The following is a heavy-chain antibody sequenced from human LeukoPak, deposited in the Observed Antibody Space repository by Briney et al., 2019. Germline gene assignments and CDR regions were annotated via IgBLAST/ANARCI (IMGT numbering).Heavy chain of an antibody. D-gene: IGHD2-2*01. J-gene: IGHJ6*02. CDR2: INPNSGGT. Sequence: ASVKVSSKASGYTFTGYYMHWVRQAPGQGLEWMGWINPNSGGTNYAQKFQGWVTMTRDTSISTAYMELSRLRSDDTAVYYCARSHCSSTSCYYYYGMDVWGQGTTVTVSS. CDR1: GYTFTGYY. V-gene: IGHV1-2*04. CDR3: ARSHCSSTSCYYYYGMDV.